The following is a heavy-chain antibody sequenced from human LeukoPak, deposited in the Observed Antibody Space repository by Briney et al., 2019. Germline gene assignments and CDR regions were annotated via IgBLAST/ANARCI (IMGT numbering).Heavy chain of an antibody. CDR2: IRYDGNNK. D-gene: IGHD3-10*01. Sequence: PGGSLRLSCAASGFTFSNYGMHWVRQPPSKGLEWVAFIRYDGNNKYYADSVKGRFTISRDNSKNTLYLQMNSLRAEDTAVYYCAKDVLTMVRGVFDYWGQGTLVTVSS. CDR1: GFTFSNYG. V-gene: IGHV3-30*02. J-gene: IGHJ4*02. CDR3: AKDVLTMVRGVFDY.